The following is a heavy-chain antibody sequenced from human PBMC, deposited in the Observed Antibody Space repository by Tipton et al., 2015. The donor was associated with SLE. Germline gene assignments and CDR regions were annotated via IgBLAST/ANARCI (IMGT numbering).Heavy chain of an antibody. CDR1: GGIFDNYA. J-gene: IGHJ1*01. CDR2: IMPIFGIG. D-gene: IGHD3-22*01. Sequence: QLVQSGAEVKKPGSSVKVSCKASGGIFDNYAINWVRQAPGQGLEWMGGIMPIFGIGNYAQKFQGRITFTTDESTSTAYMQLRSEDTAVYYCARRDYDSSGYDWGQGTLVTVSS. CDR3: ARRDYDSSGYD. V-gene: IGHV1-69*05.